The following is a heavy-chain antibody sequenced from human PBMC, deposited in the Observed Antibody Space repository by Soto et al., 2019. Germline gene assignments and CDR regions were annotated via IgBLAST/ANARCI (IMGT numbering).Heavy chain of an antibody. CDR2: ISYDGREI. CDR3: ARDPVAVTGSFVDS. J-gene: IGHJ4*02. Sequence: QVQLLESGGGVVQPGRSLRLSCAVSGFTFNHYAFHWVRQAPGKGLEWVSVISYDGREIYYADPVKGRFTISRDSSNNMVYLYMNSLRPDETAVYYCARDPVAVTGSFVDSWGQGTLVTVSS. CDR1: GFTFNHYA. D-gene: IGHD6-19*01. V-gene: IGHV3-30-3*01.